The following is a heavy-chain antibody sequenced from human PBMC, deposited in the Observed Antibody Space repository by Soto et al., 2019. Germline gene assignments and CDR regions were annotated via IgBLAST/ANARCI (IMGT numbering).Heavy chain of an antibody. CDR3: AREVEIATSYYFDY. CDR2: IIPIFGTA. V-gene: IGHV1-69*01. Sequence: QVQLVQSGAEVKKPGSSVKVSCKASGGTFSSYAISWVRQAPGQGLEWMGGIIPIFGTANYAQKFQGRVTSTPAESTRTSYMGLSSLRSENTAVYYCAREVEIATSYYFDYWGQGPLVTVSS. D-gene: IGHD2-21*01. J-gene: IGHJ4*02. CDR1: GGTFSSYA.